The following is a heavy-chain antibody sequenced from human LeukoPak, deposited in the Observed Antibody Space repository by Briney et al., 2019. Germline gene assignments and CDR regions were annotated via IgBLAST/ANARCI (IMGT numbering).Heavy chain of an antibody. V-gene: IGHV4-39*07. CDR2: IYYSGST. CDR3: ARAPGVVPAAPHYYYYMDV. CDR1: GGSISSSSYY. Sequence: PSETLSLTCTVSGGSISSSSYYWGWIRQPPGKGLEWIGSIYYSGSTYYNPSLKSRVTISVDRSKDQFSLKLSSVTAADTAVYYCARAPGVVPAAPHYYYYMDVWGKGTTVTVSS. D-gene: IGHD2-2*01. J-gene: IGHJ6*03.